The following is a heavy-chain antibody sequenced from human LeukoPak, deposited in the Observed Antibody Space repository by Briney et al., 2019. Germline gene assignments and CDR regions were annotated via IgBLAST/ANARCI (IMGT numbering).Heavy chain of an antibody. CDR2: IYYSGST. J-gene: IGHJ4*02. D-gene: IGHD6-13*01. CDR1: GGSISSYY. Sequence: NPSETLSLTCTVSGGSISSYYWSWLRQPPGKGLEWIGYIYYSGSTNYNPSLKSRVTISVDTSKNQFSLKLSSVTAADTAVYYCARSRIAAAGTEDYWGQGTLVTVSS. V-gene: IGHV4-59*01. CDR3: ARSRIAAAGTEDY.